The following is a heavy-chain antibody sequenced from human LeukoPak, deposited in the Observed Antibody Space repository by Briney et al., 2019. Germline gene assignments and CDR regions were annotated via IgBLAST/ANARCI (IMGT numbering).Heavy chain of an antibody. CDR2: IYYSGSS. V-gene: IGHV4-59*01. CDR3: ARGYSSGYGRLFDL. D-gene: IGHD3-22*01. J-gene: IGHJ4*02. Sequence: SETLSLTCTVSGGSISTYYWSWIRQPPGKGLEWIGYIYYSGSSNYNPSLKSRGTISVDTSKNQFSLNLSSVTAADTAVYYCARGYSSGYGRLFDLWGQGTLVTASS. CDR1: GGSISTYY.